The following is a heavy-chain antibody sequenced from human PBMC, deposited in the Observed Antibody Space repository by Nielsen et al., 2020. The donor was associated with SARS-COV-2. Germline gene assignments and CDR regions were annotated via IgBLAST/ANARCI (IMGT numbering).Heavy chain of an antibody. Sequence: ASVTVSCKVSGYTLTELSMHWVRQAPGKGLEWMGGFDPEDGETIYAQKFQGRVTMTEDTSTDTAYMELSSLRSEDTAVYYCAREPTNTAMGTYYYYGMDVWGQGTTVTVSS. V-gene: IGHV1-24*01. J-gene: IGHJ6*02. CDR2: FDPEDGET. D-gene: IGHD5-18*01. CDR3: AREPTNTAMGTYYYYGMDV. CDR1: GYTLTELS.